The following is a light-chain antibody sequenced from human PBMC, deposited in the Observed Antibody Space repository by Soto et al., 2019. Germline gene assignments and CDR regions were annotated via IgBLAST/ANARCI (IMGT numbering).Light chain of an antibody. CDR3: QKYNTAPKT. CDR1: QDISNY. V-gene: IGKV1-27*01. CDR2: GAS. Sequence: DIQMTQSPSSLSASVGVRVTITCRASQDISNYLAWYQQKPGRVPKLLIYGASTLQSGVPSRFSGSGSGTDFTLTISSLQPEDVATYYCQKYNTAPKTFGQGTKVQIK. J-gene: IGKJ1*01.